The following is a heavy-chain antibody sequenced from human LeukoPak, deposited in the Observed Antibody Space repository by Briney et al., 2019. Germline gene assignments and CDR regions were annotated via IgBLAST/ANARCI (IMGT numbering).Heavy chain of an antibody. J-gene: IGHJ4*02. D-gene: IGHD2-15*01. CDR2: IKQDGSEK. V-gene: IGHV3-7*03. CDR1: GFTFSNYW. CDR3: ANGWSPDY. Sequence: GGSLRLSCAASGFTFSNYWMSWVRQVPGKGLEWVAQIKQDGSEKYYVDSVRGRVTISRDNAKNSLYLQMNSLRAEDTAVYHCANGWSPDYWGRGTLVTVSS.